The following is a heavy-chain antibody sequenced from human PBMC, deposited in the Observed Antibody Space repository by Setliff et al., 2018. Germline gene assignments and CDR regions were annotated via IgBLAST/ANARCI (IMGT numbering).Heavy chain of an antibody. J-gene: IGHJ6*03. CDR1: GYTFTGYY. CDR3: AREGVDTRSSTDYRYYMDV. D-gene: IGHD5-18*01. V-gene: IGHV1-69*05. CDR2: TIPNFGTT. Sequence: SVKVSCKASGYTFTGYYMHWVRQAPGQGLEWMGGTIPNFGTTNYAQEFQGRVTIITDESTSTAYMELSSLRFEDTAVYYCAREGVDTRSSTDYRYYMDVWGKGTTVTVSS.